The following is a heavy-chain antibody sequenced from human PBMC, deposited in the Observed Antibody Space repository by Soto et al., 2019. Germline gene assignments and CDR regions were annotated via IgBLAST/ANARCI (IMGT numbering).Heavy chain of an antibody. D-gene: IGHD4-17*01. J-gene: IGHJ5*02. CDR1: GFTFSGSA. V-gene: IGHV3-73*01. CDR3: VRHESGDDARFDP. CDR2: IRSKANNYAT. Sequence: EVQLVESGGGLVQPGGSLKLSCAASGFTFSGSAMQWVCQATGRGLEWIGRIRSKANNYATTYAASVKGRFTISRDDSKNTAYLQMNSLKTEDTAVYYCVRHESGDDARFDPWGQGTLVIVSS.